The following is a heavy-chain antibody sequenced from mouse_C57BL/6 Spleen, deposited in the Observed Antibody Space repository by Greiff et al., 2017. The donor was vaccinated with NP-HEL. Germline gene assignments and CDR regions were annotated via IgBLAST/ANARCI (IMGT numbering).Heavy chain of an antibody. D-gene: IGHD2-4*01. J-gene: IGHJ3*01. CDR2: IYPSDSET. Sequence: QVQLQQPGAELVRPGSSVKLSCKASGYTFTSYWMDWVKQRPGQGLEWIGNIYPSDSETHYNQKFKDKATLTVDKSSSTAYMQLSSLTSEDSAVYYCARSDYDYPFAYWGQGTLVTVSA. CDR3: ARSDYDYPFAY. CDR1: GYTFTSYW. V-gene: IGHV1-61*01.